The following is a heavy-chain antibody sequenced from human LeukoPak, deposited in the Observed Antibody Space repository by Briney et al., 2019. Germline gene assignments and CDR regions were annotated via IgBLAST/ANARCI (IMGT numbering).Heavy chain of an antibody. J-gene: IGHJ3*02. V-gene: IGHV3-30*04. D-gene: IGHD3-10*01. CDR3: ARDRDYYGSGSHYDAFDI. CDR1: GFTFSSYA. Sequence: GGSLRLSCAASGFTFSSYAMHWVRQAPGKGLEWVAVISYDGSNKYYADSVKGRFTISRDNSKKTLYLQMNSLRAEDTAVYYCARDRDYYGSGSHYDAFDIWGQGTMVTVSS. CDR2: ISYDGSNK.